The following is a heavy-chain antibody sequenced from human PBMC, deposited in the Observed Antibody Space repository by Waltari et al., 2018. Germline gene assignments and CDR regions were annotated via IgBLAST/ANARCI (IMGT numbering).Heavy chain of an antibody. J-gene: IGHJ4*02. CDR2: MNPNSGNT. CDR1: GGTFSSYA. V-gene: IGHV1-8*03. CDR3: ARELISGWYRDFDY. Sequence: QVQLVQSGAEVKKPGSSVKVSCKASGGTFSSYAISWVRQATGQGLEWMGWMNPNSGNTGYAQKFQGRVTITRNTSISTAYMELSSLRSEDTAVYYCARELISGWYRDFDYWGQGTLVTVSS. D-gene: IGHD6-19*01.